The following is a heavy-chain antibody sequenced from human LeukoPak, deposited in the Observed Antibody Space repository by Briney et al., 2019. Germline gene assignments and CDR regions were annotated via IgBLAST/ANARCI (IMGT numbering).Heavy chain of an antibody. CDR3: VRDRGGSGFDY. Sequence: SGGSLRLSCAASGFTFSSYAMHWVRQAPGKGLEWVAVISYDGSNKYYADSVKGRFTISRDSAKNSLYLQVNSLRAEDTAVYYCVRDRGGSGFDYWGQGTLVTVSS. V-gene: IGHV3-30-3*01. J-gene: IGHJ4*02. CDR1: GFTFSSYA. CDR2: ISYDGSNK. D-gene: IGHD3-10*01.